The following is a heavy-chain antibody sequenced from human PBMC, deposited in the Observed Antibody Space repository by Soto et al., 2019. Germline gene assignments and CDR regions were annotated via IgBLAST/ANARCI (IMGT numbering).Heavy chain of an antibody. Sequence: EVQLLESGGGLVQPGGSLRLSCAASGFTFSSYAMSWVRQAPGKGLEWVSAISGSGGSTYYADSVKGRFTISRDNSKNTLYLQMNSLRAEDTALYYCAPQNGWFQSFDYWGQGTLVTVSS. CDR2: ISGSGGST. CDR1: GFTFSSYA. V-gene: IGHV3-23*01. J-gene: IGHJ4*02. CDR3: APQNGWFQSFDY. D-gene: IGHD2-15*01.